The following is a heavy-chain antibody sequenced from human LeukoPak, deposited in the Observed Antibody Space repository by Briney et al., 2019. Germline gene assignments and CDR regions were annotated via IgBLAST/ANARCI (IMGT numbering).Heavy chain of an antibody. CDR1: GYTFTSYG. V-gene: IGHV1-18*01. Sequence: GASVKVSCKASGYTFTSYGISWVRQAPGQGLEWMGWISAYNGNTNYAQKLQCRVTMTTDTSTSTAYMELRSLRSDDTAVYYCARDLLGGAFYYYGMDVWGQGTTVTVSS. D-gene: IGHD3-16*01. CDR2: ISAYNGNT. J-gene: IGHJ6*02. CDR3: ARDLLGGAFYYYGMDV.